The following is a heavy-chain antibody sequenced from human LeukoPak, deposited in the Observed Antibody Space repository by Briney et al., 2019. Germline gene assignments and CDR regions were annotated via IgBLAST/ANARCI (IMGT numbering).Heavy chain of an antibody. V-gene: IGHV5-51*01. D-gene: IGHD6-19*01. CDR1: GYSFSNYW. J-gene: IGHJ4*02. CDR2: IYPGDSDT. CDR3: AKSKTSGWKYHFDH. Sequence: GESLKISCEGSGYSFSNYWIGWVRQMPGKGLEWMGIIYPGDSDTRYSPSFQGQVTISADKSISTAYLQWSSLKASDTAMYYCAKSKTSGWKYHFDHWGQGTLVTVSS.